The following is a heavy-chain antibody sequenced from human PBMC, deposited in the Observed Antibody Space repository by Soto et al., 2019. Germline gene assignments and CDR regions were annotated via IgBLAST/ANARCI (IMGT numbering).Heavy chain of an antibody. J-gene: IGHJ4*02. CDR2: IRDRGGST. CDR3: VRGLKSRDLDY. V-gene: IGHV3-23*01. Sequence: GGSLRLSCAASGFTFGSFAMTWVRQAPGKGLEWVSSIRDRGGSTFYAESVKGRFTISRHNSKSTLYVQMDSLRAEDTAIYYCVRGLKSRDLDYWGQGTPVTVSS. CDR1: GFTFGSFA.